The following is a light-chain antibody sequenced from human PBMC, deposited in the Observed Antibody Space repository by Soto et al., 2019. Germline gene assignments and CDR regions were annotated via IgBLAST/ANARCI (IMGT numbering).Light chain of an antibody. J-gene: IGKJ1*01. V-gene: IGKV3-20*01. CDR3: QQYGRSSWT. CDR1: QSVSSSY. CDR2: GAS. Sequence: EIVLTQSPCTLSLSPGERATLSCRASQSVSSSYLAWYQQKPGQAPRLLIYGASSRATGIPDRFSGSGSGTDFTLTISRLEPEDFAVYYCQQYGRSSWTFGQGTKVDMK.